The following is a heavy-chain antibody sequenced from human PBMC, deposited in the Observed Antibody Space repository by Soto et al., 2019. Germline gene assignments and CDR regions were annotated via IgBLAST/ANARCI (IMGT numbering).Heavy chain of an antibody. V-gene: IGHV4-39*01. D-gene: IGHD4-4*01. J-gene: IGHJ4*02. CDR1: GGSISSRTFW. CDR3: ARHPRDDYNYGGSGIFDY. CDR2: MYYSGSS. Sequence: QLQLQESGPGLVKPSETLSLTCSVSGGSISSRTFWWAWIRQPPGKGLEWIGDMYYSGSSYSSPSLKRRVTLSVDTSKNQLSLKMNSVTDADTAVYYCARHPRDDYNYGGSGIFDYWGQGTLVTVSS.